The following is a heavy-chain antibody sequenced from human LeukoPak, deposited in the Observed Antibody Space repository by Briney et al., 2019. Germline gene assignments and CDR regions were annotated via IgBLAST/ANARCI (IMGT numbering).Heavy chain of an antibody. J-gene: IGHJ4*02. CDR3: ARDRRIQLWDYYFDY. Sequence: PGGSLRLSRAASGFTFSSYSMNWVRQAPGKGLEWVSSISSSSSYIYYADSVKGRFTISRDNAKNSLYLQMNSLRAEDTAVYYCARDRRIQLWDYYFDYWGQGTLVTVSS. V-gene: IGHV3-21*01. CDR2: ISSSSSYI. CDR1: GFTFSSYS. D-gene: IGHD5-18*01.